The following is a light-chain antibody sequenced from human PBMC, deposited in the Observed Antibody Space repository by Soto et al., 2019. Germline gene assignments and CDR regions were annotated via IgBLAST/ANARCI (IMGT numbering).Light chain of an antibody. CDR2: GAS. CDR1: QTVRNNY. V-gene: IGKV3-20*01. Sequence: EFVLTQSPGTLSLSPGDRATLSCRASQTVRNNYLAWYQQKHGQPPRLLIYGASTRATGIPDRFSGSGSGTDLTITISRVEPEDGEVYHGQQYGSPPITFGQGTRLEIK. CDR3: QQYGSPPIT. J-gene: IGKJ5*01.